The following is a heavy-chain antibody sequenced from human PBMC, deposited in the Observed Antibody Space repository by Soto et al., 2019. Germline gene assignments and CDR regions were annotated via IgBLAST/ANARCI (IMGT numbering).Heavy chain of an antibody. CDR2: INHSGST. CDR3: ASAPDHLKIEEKNWFDP. J-gene: IGHJ5*02. V-gene: IGHV4-34*01. Sequence: SETLSLTCAVYGGSFSGYYWSWIRQPPGKGLEWIGEINHSGSTNYNPSLKSRVTVSVDTSKNQFSLKLSSVTAADTAVYYCASAPDHLKIEEKNWFDPRGQGTLATVSA. CDR1: GGSFSGYY.